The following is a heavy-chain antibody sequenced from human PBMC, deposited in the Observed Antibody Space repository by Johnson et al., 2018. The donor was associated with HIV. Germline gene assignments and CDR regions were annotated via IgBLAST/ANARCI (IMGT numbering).Heavy chain of an antibody. V-gene: IGHV3-9*03. D-gene: IGHD2-2*01. CDR2: ISWNSGSI. CDR3: VRGPVVPPIVWSVPVSVMGAFDI. CDR1: GFTFDDYA. Sequence: VQLVESGGGLVQPGRSLRLSCAASGFTFDDYAMHWVRQAPGKGLEWVSGISWNSGSIGYADSVKGRLTISRDNAKNSLYLQVNSLGAEDMTGYSCVRGPVVPPIVWSVPVSVMGAFDIWGQGTLVTVSS. J-gene: IGHJ3*02.